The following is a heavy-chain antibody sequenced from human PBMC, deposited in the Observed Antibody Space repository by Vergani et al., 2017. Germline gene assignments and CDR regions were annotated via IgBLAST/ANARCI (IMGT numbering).Heavy chain of an antibody. CDR3: ARELLPDWFDP. Sequence: VQLVESGGGLVKPGGSLRLSCAASGFTFSSYGMHWVRQAPGKGLEWVAVIWYDGSNKYYADSVKGRFTISRDNSKNTLYLQMNSLRAEDTAVYYCARELLPDWFDPWGQGTLVTVSS. J-gene: IGHJ5*02. CDR1: GFTFSSYG. CDR2: IWYDGSNK. V-gene: IGHV3-33*01.